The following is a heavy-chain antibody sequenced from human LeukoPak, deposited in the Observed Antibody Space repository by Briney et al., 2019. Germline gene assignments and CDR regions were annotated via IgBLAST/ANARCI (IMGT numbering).Heavy chain of an antibody. CDR1: GFTFSSYG. D-gene: IGHD5-12*01. CDR2: ISYDGSNK. CDR3: ARVWGSTGYDLYDS. Sequence: PGGSLRLSCAASGFTFSSYGMHWVRQAPGKGLEWVAVISYDGSNKYYADSVKGRFTISRDNAKNSLDLQMDSLRAEDTAVYYCARVWGSTGYDLYDSWGQGTLVTVSS. J-gene: IGHJ4*02. V-gene: IGHV3-30*03.